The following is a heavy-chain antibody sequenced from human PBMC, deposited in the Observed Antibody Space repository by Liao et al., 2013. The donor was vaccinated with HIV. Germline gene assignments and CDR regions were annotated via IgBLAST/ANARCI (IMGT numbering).Heavy chain of an antibody. V-gene: IGHV4-61*02. J-gene: IGHJ2*01. CDR3: ARAYTVFGVKAHWYFDL. CDR2: IHFDGTT. CDR1: GDSISTGGFY. D-gene: IGHD3-3*01. Sequence: QVQLQESGPGLVRPTQTLSLTCSVSGDSISTGGFYWNWIRQPAGKGLEWIGRIHFDGTTNHNPSLVSRVSISLDTSKNQVYLSLTSVTAADTAVYYCARAYTVFGVKAHWYFDLWGRGTRVTVSS.